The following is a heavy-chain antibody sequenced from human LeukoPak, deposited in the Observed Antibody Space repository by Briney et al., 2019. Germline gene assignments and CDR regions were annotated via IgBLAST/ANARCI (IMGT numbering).Heavy chain of an antibody. J-gene: IGHJ4*02. V-gene: IGHV1-2*02. Sequence: ASVKVSCKASGYTFTGYNMHWVRQAPGQGLEWMGWINPNSGGTNYAQKFQGRVTMTRDTSISTAYMELIRLTSDDTAVYYCARGGSAYYYNAYWGQGTLVTVSS. CDR2: INPNSGGT. CDR3: ARGGSAYYYNAY. D-gene: IGHD3-22*01. CDR1: GYTFTGYN.